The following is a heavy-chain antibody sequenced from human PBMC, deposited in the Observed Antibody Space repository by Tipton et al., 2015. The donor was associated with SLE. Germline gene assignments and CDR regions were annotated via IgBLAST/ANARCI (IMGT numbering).Heavy chain of an antibody. V-gene: IGHV3-9*01. CDR3: AKDKPEARWDYSFDY. Sequence: SLRLSCTASGFTFDDYAMHWVRQAPGKGLEWVSGISWNGDRVDYMDSVRGRFTISRDNAKNSLYLQMNSLRAEDTALYYCAKDKPEARWDYSFDYWGQGTLVTVSS. CDR1: GFTFDDYA. J-gene: IGHJ4*02. CDR2: ISWNGDRV. D-gene: IGHD1-26*01.